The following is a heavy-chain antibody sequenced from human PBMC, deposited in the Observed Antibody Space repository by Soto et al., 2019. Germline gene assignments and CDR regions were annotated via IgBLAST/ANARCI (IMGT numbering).Heavy chain of an antibody. CDR3: ARVPRARFDP. CDR2: IYYSGST. Sequence: QVQLQESGPGLVKPSETLSLTCTVSGGSISSYYWSWIRQPPGKGLEWIGYIYYSGSTNYNPSLKSRVTISVDTSKNQFSLKLSSVTAADTAVYYCARVPRARFDPWGQGTLVTVSS. V-gene: IGHV4-59*01. J-gene: IGHJ5*02. CDR1: GGSISSYY.